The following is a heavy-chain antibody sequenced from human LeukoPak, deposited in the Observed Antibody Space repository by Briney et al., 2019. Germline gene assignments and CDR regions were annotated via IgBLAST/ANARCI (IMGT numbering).Heavy chain of an antibody. J-gene: IGHJ4*02. Sequence: PSETLSLTCTVSGGSISSSSYYWGWIRQPPGKGLEWIGSIYYSGSTYYHPSLKSRVTISVDTSKNQFCLKLSSVTAADTAVYYCERLTGTPQSIYYWGQGTLVTVSS. D-gene: IGHD3-10*01. CDR1: GGSISSSSYY. CDR2: IYYSGST. CDR3: ERLTGTPQSIYY. V-gene: IGHV4-39*01.